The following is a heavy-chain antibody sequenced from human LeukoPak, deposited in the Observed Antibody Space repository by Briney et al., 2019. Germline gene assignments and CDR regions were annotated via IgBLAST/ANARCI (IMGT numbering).Heavy chain of an antibody. D-gene: IGHD1-26*01. Sequence: ASVKVSCKASGYTFTGYYMHWVRQAPGLGHEWMGWINPNSGGTNYAQKFQGRVTMTRDTSISTAYMELSRLRSDDTAVYYCARVVGATFPYFDYWGQGTLVTVSS. CDR2: INPNSGGT. CDR3: ARVVGATFPYFDY. CDR1: GYTFTGYY. J-gene: IGHJ4*02. V-gene: IGHV1-2*02.